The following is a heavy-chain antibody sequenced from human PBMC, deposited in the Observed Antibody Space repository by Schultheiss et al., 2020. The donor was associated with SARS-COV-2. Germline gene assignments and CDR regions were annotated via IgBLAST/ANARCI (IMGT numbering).Heavy chain of an antibody. Sequence: SETLSLTCAVQGGSFSGYYWTWVRQPPGKGLEWIGEINESGSTNYNPSLKSRVTISVDTSKNQFSLKLSSVTAADTAVYYCAGSGYRYGARWWGQGTLVTVSS. J-gene: IGHJ4*02. CDR1: GGSFSGYY. CDR3: AGSGYRYGARW. V-gene: IGHV4-34*01. D-gene: IGHD5-18*01. CDR2: INESGST.